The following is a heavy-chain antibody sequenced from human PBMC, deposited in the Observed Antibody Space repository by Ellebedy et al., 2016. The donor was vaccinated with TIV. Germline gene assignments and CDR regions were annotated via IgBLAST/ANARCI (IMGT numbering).Heavy chain of an antibody. Sequence: GESLKISCAASGFTFSSYSMNWVRQAPGKGLEWVSSFSSSSSYIYYGDSVKGRFTISRDNAKNSLYLQMNSLRAEDTAVYYCAKSFTANWFDPWGQGTLVTVSS. J-gene: IGHJ5*02. V-gene: IGHV3-21*01. CDR3: AKSFTANWFDP. CDR1: GFTFSSYS. CDR2: FSSSSSYI.